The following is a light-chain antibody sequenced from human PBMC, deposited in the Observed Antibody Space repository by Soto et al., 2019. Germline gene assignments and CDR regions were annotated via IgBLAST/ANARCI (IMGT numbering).Light chain of an antibody. Sequence: IQLTQCPSSLSASVGDRVTITCRASQDIAIYLAWYQQKPGEAPKLLIYAASTLYGGVPSRFSGSGSGTDFALTITSLQAEDFATYYCQQLRMYPSTFGGGTKVEIK. CDR2: AAS. J-gene: IGKJ4*01. CDR3: QQLRMYPST. V-gene: IGKV1-9*01. CDR1: QDIAIY.